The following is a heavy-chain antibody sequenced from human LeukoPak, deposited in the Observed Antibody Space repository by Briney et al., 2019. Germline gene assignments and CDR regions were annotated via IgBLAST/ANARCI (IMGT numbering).Heavy chain of an antibody. Sequence: GGSQRLSCAASGFTFSSYSMNWVRQAPGKGLEWVSSITNTDTFRYYADSVKGRFTISRDNAKNALFLQMDSLRADDTAVYYCARGGWWGDFDYWGQGTLITVSS. CDR3: ARGGWWGDFDY. D-gene: IGHD2-8*02. CDR1: GFTFSSYS. V-gene: IGHV3-21*01. CDR2: ITNTDTFR. J-gene: IGHJ4*02.